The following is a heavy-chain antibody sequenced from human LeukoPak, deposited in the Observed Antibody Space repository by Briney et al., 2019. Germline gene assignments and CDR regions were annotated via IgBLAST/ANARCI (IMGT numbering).Heavy chain of an antibody. V-gene: IGHV3-7*01. D-gene: IGHD4-23*01. J-gene: IGHJ4*02. CDR3: VRGGWELDY. CDR1: GFSFQYYW. Sequence: GGSLRLSCVASGFSFQYYWMAWVRQAPGMGLEWVAHIKEDGTQKFYVDSVRGRFTISKDDARNALYLQMNSLRDEDTAIYYCVRGGWELDYWGQGTLVIVSS. CDR2: IKEDGTQK.